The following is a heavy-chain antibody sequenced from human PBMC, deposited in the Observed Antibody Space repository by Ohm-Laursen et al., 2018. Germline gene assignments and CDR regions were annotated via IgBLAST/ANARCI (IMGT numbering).Heavy chain of an antibody. D-gene: IGHD2-2*01. CDR1: GGSLSGYN. Sequence: GTLSLTCAVYGGSLSGYNWSWLRQPPGKGLEWIGEISHSGNTNYNPSLKSRVTISVDTSKNQFSLKLNSVTAADTAMYYCARNIKVVPAAYDMDVWGQGTTVTVSS. V-gene: IGHV4-34*01. CDR2: ISHSGNT. CDR3: ARNIKVVPAAYDMDV. J-gene: IGHJ6*02.